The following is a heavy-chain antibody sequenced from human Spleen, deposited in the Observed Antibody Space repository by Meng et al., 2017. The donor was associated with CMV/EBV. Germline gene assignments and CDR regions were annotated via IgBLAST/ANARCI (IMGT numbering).Heavy chain of an antibody. CDR3: ARDYSGTEGDNWFDP. J-gene: IGHJ5*02. V-gene: IGHV4-39*07. CDR1: GGSITSGNYY. CDR2: IYYSGST. D-gene: IGHD1-1*01. Sequence: ESLKISCTVSGGSITSGNYYWGWIRQSPGKGLVWIGSIYYSGSTYYSPSLKSRVTISVDPSRNQFSLKLRYVTAEDTAMYYCARDYSGTEGDNWFDPWGQGTLVTVSS.